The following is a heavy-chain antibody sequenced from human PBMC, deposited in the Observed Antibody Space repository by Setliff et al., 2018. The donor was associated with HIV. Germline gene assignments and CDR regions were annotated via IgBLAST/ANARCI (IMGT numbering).Heavy chain of an antibody. J-gene: IGHJ4*02. CDR2: VYTSGNT. CDR3: AKARRVADFDY. V-gene: IGHV4-4*09. CDR1: GAPITNSY. D-gene: IGHD2-15*01. Sequence: ASETLSLTCSVSGAPITNSYWSWIRQSPGKRLEWIGYVYTSGNTNYNPSLKSRVTISLDTSRNQLSLKLTSVTVADTAVYYCAKARRVADFDYWGQGTLVTVSS.